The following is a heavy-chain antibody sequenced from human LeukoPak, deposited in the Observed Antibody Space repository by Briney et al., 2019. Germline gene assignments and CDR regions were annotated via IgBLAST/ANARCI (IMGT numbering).Heavy chain of an antibody. J-gene: IGHJ4*02. CDR1: GFTFSSYG. Sequence: GGSLRLSSAASGFTFSSYGMHWVRQAPGKGLEWVAVIWYDGSNKYYADSVKGRFTISRDNSKNTLYLQMNSLRAEDTAVYYCATHYDILTGYSANDYWGQGTLVTVSS. CDR3: ATHYDILTGYSANDY. CDR2: IWYDGSNK. D-gene: IGHD3-9*01. V-gene: IGHV3-33*01.